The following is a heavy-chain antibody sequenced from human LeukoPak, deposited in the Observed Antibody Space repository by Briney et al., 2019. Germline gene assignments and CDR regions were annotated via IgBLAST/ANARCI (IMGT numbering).Heavy chain of an antibody. V-gene: IGHV3-33*06. D-gene: IGHD2-21*02. J-gene: IGHJ6*02. CDR1: GFTFRNYG. Sequence: GTSLSLSCAASGFTFRNYGMTWVRQAPGKGLEWVTVIWYDGSNKYYADSVKGRFTISRDNSKNTLYLQMNSLRAEDTAVYYCAKSPLAYCGGDCPPYYYYGMDVWGQGTTVTVSS. CDR2: IWYDGSNK. CDR3: AKSPLAYCGGDCPPYYYYGMDV.